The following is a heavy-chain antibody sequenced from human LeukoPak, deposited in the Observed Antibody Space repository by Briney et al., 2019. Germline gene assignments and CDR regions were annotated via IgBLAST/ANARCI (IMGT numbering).Heavy chain of an antibody. CDR1: GYTFTNSD. J-gene: IGHJ5*02. CDR2: ISTSNGDT. V-gene: IGHV1-18*01. CDR3: ARDPYHRLGPPLDL. D-gene: IGHD1-14*01. Sequence: ASVKVSCRASGYTFTNSDITWVRQASGQGLEWMGRISTSNGDTNYAAKLQGRVTMTTDTSTSTVYMELGSLTFDDTAVYFCARDPYHRLGPPLDLWGQGTLVTVSS.